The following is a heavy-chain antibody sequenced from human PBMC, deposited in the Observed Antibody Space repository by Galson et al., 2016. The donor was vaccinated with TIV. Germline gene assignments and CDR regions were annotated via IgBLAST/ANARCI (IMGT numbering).Heavy chain of an antibody. V-gene: IGHV4-59*12. CDR2: IYHTGNT. Sequence: SETLSLTCTVSGGSTSSYYWAWIRQPPGKGLEWIGYIYHTGNTIYNPSLKSRVAISLDTFKNQFPLKLSSVTAADTALYYCAREGSADYDWGRAHFDYWGQGTLVTVSS. CDR1: GGSTSSYY. CDR3: AREGSADYDWGRAHFDY. J-gene: IGHJ4*02. D-gene: IGHD3-16*01.